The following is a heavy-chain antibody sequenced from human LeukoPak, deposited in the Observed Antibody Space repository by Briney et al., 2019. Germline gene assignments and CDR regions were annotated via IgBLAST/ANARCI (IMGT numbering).Heavy chain of an antibody. V-gene: IGHV4-59*01. Sequence: PSETLSLTCTVSGGSISSYYWSWIRQPPGKGLEWIGYIYYSGRTNYNPSLKSRVTISVDTSKNQFSLKLSSVTAADTAVYYCARGLQWELLGAFDIWGQGTMVTVSS. CDR3: ARGLQWELLGAFDI. D-gene: IGHD1-26*01. CDR1: GGSISSYY. CDR2: IYYSGRT. J-gene: IGHJ3*02.